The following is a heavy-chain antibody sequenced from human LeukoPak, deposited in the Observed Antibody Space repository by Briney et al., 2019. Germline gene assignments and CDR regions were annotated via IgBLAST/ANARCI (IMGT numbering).Heavy chain of an antibody. Sequence: PSETLSLTCAVYGGSFSHYCWSWIRQPPGKGLEWIGEINHSGRTNYNPSLKSRVTMSVDTSKNHFSLKLSSVTAADTAVYYCARGGSGLLWFDYWGQGNLVTVSS. D-gene: IGHD3-10*01. CDR3: ARGGSGLLWFDY. J-gene: IGHJ5*01. CDR1: GGSFSHYC. CDR2: INHSGRT. V-gene: IGHV4-34*01.